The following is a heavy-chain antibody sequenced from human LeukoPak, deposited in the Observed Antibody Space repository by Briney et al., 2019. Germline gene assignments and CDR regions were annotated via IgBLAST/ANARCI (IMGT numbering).Heavy chain of an antibody. V-gene: IGHV3-23*01. CDR2: ISGSGAST. CDR3: VKDRGPPYYDFWSGYYYGMDV. CDR1: GFSFSSYW. Sequence: GGSLRLSCAASGFSFSSYWMNWVRRAPGKGLEWISGISGSGASTYYADSVKGRFTISRDNSKNTLYLQMSSLRAEDTAVYYCVKDRGPPYYDFWSGYYYGMDVWGQGTTVTVSS. D-gene: IGHD3-3*01. J-gene: IGHJ6*02.